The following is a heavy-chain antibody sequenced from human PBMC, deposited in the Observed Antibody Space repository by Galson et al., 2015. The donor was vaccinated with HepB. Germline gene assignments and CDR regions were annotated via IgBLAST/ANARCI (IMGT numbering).Heavy chain of an antibody. Sequence: SLRLSCAASGFTFSSYSMNWVRQAPGKGLEWVSSISSSSSYIYYADSVKGRFTISRDNAKNSLYLQMNSLRAGDTAVYYCARDRSLYCSSTSCYEGYFDYWGQGTLVTVSS. D-gene: IGHD2-2*01. V-gene: IGHV3-21*01. CDR2: ISSSSSYI. J-gene: IGHJ4*02. CDR3: ARDRSLYCSSTSCYEGYFDY. CDR1: GFTFSSYS.